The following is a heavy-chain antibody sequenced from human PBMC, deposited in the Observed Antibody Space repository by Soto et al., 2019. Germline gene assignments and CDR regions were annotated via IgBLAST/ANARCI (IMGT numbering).Heavy chain of an antibody. Sequence: QTLSLTCVISGDSVSSDSAAWNWIRQSPSRGLEWLGRTYYRSRWYNDYAVSVRSRITVNAGTAKNQFSLHLNAVTPEDTAVYYCDGTSSLQWYYMDVWDKGTTVTVSS. CDR2: TYYRSRWYN. CDR3: DGTSSLQWYYMDV. CDR1: GDSVSSDSAA. V-gene: IGHV6-1*01. D-gene: IGHD1-7*01. J-gene: IGHJ6*03.